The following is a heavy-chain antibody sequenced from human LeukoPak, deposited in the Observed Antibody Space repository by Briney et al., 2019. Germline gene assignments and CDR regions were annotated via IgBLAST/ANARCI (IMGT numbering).Heavy chain of an antibody. CDR3: AKSNDYGLVDI. CDR2: IFYRGRT. CDR1: GCSISTSSYY. J-gene: IGHJ3*02. V-gene: IGHV4-39*07. Sequence: SESVSLTCTVSGCSISTSSYYWGWVRQPPGKGLEWMGSIFYRGRTYDSPSLERLVSISLDTARNQFSLKLNSVAAADTAVYYCAKSNDYGLVDIWGQGTLVTVSS. D-gene: IGHD3/OR15-3a*01.